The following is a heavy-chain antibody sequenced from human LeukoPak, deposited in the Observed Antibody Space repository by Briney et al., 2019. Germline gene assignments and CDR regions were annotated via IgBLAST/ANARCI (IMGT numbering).Heavy chain of an antibody. CDR1: GYTFTGYY. Sequence: ASVKVTCKASGYTFTGYYMNWVRQAPGQGLEWMGWINPNSGRTNYAHNFQGRVTLTRDPSTSTAYMELSRLRSDDTAVYYCARGRHSDIVVVPAALQYYYYMDVWGKGTTVTVSS. J-gene: IGHJ6*03. CDR3: ARGRHSDIVVVPAALQYYYYMDV. D-gene: IGHD2-2*02. V-gene: IGHV1-2*02. CDR2: INPNSGRT.